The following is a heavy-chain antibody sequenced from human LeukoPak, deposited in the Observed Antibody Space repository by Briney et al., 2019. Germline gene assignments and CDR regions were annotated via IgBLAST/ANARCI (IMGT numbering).Heavy chain of an antibody. V-gene: IGHV3-30*02. Sequence: PGGSLRLSCAASGFTFSSYGMHWVRQAPGKGLEWVAFIRYDGSNKYYADSVRGRFTIPRDNSKNTLYLQMNSLRAEDTAVYYCAYGYSGYDYCFDYWAREPWSPSPQ. J-gene: IGHJ4*02. CDR2: IRYDGSNK. CDR3: AYGYSGYDYCFDY. CDR1: GFTFSSYG. D-gene: IGHD5-12*01.